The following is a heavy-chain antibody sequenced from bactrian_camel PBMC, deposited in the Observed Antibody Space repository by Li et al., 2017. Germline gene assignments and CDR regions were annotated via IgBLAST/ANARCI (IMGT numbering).Heavy chain of an antibody. J-gene: IGHJ4*01. CDR2: IYTALMAP. CDR1: GHTNC. V-gene: IGHV3-2*01. D-gene: IGHD2*01. Sequence: HVQLVESGGGSVQSGGSLTLSCVASGHTNCMGWFRQASGNDREAVATIYTALMAPYYADRVKGRFTISRDNAKNTLYLQLNSLKPEDTAMYSGAASHDGRHCSGDYLVRAQERGAAYRGQGTQVTVS. CDR3: AASHDGRHCSGDYLVRAQERGAAY.